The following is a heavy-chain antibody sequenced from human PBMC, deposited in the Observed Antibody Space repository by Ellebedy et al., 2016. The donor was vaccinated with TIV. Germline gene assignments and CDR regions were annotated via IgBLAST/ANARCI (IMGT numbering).Heavy chain of an antibody. J-gene: IGHJ4*01. D-gene: IGHD5-18*01. CDR3: ARDFDTAPMKTIFDY. Sequence: GESLKISCAASGFSFSNYWMHWVRQAPGKGLVWVSRLNTDGSSTTYADSVKGRFTISRDNAKNSLYLQMNNLRAEDTAVYYCARDFDTAPMKTIFDYWGHGTLVTVSS. V-gene: IGHV3-74*01. CDR2: LNTDGSST. CDR1: GFSFSNYW.